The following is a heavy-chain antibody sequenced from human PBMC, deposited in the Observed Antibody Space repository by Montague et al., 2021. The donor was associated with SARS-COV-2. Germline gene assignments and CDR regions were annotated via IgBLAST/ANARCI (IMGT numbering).Heavy chain of an antibody. V-gene: IGHV6-1*01. Sequence: CAISGDSVSSNSAAWNWIRQSPSRGLEWLGRTYYRSKWYNDYAVSVKSRITISPDTSKNQFSLQLNSVTPEDTAVYYCARDTRIQLWFDRDYYYGMDVWGQGTMVTVSS. J-gene: IGHJ6*02. CDR2: TYYRSKWYN. D-gene: IGHD5-18*01. CDR3: ARDTRIQLWFDRDYYYGMDV. CDR1: GDSVSSNSAA.